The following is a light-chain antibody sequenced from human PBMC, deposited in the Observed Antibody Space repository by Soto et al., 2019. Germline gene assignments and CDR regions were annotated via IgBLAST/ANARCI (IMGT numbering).Light chain of an antibody. CDR2: RNS. J-gene: IGLJ1*01. Sequence: QSVLTQPPSASGTPGQGVTISCSGSTSNIGSNYVYWYQQLPGTAPKLLIYRNSQRPSGVPDRFSGSKSGTSASLAISGLRSDDEADYFCATWDDSLNGFYVLGTGTKVTVL. CDR3: ATWDDSLNGFYV. V-gene: IGLV1-47*01. CDR1: TSNIGSNY.